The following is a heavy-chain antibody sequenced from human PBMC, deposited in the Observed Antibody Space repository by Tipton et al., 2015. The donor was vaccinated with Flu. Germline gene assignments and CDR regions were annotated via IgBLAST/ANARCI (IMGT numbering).Heavy chain of an antibody. V-gene: IGHV3-33*01. Sequence: QLVQSGGGVVQPGRSLRLSCAASGFTLSSYGMHWVRQAPGKGLEWVAVIWYDGSNKYYADSVKGRFTISRDNSKNTLYLQMNSLRAEDTAVYYCARDFPASDGDYVLGMDVWGQGTTVTGSS. J-gene: IGHJ6*02. CDR1: GFTLSSYG. CDR3: ARDFPASDGDYVLGMDV. D-gene: IGHD4-17*01. CDR2: IWYDGSNK.